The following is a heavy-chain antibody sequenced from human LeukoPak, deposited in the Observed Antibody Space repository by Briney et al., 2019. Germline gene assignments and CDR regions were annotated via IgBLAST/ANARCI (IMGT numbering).Heavy chain of an antibody. CDR1: GVSISSHY. D-gene: IGHD5-18*01. CDR2: IYYSGST. V-gene: IGHV4-59*11. CDR3: AREKYSYGYFDY. Sequence: SETLSLACTVAGVSISSHYWSWVRQPPGKGLEWGGYIYYSGSTNYNPSLKSRVTISVDTSKNQFSLKLSSVTAADTAVYYCAREKYSYGYFDYSRQGTLVTVSS. J-gene: IGHJ4*02.